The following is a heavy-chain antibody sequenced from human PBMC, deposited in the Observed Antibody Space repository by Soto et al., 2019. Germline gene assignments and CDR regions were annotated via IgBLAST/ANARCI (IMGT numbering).Heavy chain of an antibody. CDR3: ARGPSGWYGFDY. V-gene: IGHV3-74*01. Sequence: EVQLVESGGGLVQPGGSLRLSCADSGFIISSNWMHWVRQAPGKGLVWVSRINSDGSTTSYADSVKGRFTISRDNAKNTLYLQMNSLRAEDTAVYYCARGPSGWYGFDYWGQGTQVTVSS. J-gene: IGHJ4*02. D-gene: IGHD6-19*01. CDR1: GFIISSNW. CDR2: INSDGSTT.